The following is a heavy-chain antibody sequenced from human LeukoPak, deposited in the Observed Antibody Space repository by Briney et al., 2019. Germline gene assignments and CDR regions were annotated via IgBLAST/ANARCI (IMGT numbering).Heavy chain of an antibody. Sequence: KSSETLSLTCTVSGGSISSGGYYWSWIRQHPGKGLEWIGYIYYSGSTYYNPSLKSRVTISVDTSKNQFSLKLSSVTAADTAVYYCARADLDYYDRSGSPPDGFDIWGQGTMVTVSS. V-gene: IGHV4-31*03. D-gene: IGHD3-22*01. CDR2: IYYSGST. J-gene: IGHJ3*02. CDR3: ARADLDYYDRSGSPPDGFDI. CDR1: GGSISSGGYY.